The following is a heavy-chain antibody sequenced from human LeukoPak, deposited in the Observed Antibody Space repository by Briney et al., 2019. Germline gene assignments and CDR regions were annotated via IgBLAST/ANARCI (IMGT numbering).Heavy chain of an antibody. CDR1: GGSISSYY. J-gene: IGHJ4*02. D-gene: IGHD7-27*01. Sequence: PSETLSLTCTVSGGSISSYYWSWIRQPPGKGLEWIGYIYYSGSTNYNPSLKSRVTMSVDTSKNQFSLKLSSVTAADTAVYYCARDVTGDLPDYWGQGTLVTVSS. CDR2: IYYSGST. V-gene: IGHV4-59*12. CDR3: ARDVTGDLPDY.